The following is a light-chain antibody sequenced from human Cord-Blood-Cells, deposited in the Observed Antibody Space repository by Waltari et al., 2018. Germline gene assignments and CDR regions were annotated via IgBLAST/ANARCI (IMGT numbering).Light chain of an antibody. J-gene: IGLJ1*01. V-gene: IGLV2-14*01. CDR3: SSYTSSSLGV. CDR1: SSDGGGYNY. CDR2: DVS. Sequence: QSALTQPASVSGSPGQSITISCTGTSSDGGGYNYVSWYQQHPGKAPKLMIYDVSNRPSGVSNRFSGSKSGNTASLTISGLQAEDEADYYCSSYTSSSLGVFGTGTKVTVL.